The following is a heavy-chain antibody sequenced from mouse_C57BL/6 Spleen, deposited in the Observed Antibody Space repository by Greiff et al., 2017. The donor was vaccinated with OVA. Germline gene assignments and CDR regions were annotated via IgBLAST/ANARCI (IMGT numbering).Heavy chain of an antibody. J-gene: IGHJ3*01. CDR3: ARGAGARTAQALAY. CDR1: GFTFSSYA. CDR2: ISDGGSYT. Sequence: EVQGVESGGGLVKPGGSLKLSCAASGFTFSSYAMSWVRQTPEKRLEWVATISDGGSYTYYPDNVKGRFTSSRDNAKNNLYLQMSHLKSEDTAMYYCARGAGARTAQALAYWGQGTLVTVSA. D-gene: IGHD3-2*02. V-gene: IGHV5-4*01.